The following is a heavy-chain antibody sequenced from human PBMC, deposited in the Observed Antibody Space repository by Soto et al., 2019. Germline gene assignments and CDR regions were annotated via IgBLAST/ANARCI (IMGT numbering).Heavy chain of an antibody. J-gene: IGHJ6*02. CDR1: GYTFTSCD. CDR2: MNLNSGNT. CDR3: GKGYGMDV. V-gene: IGHV1-8*01. Sequence: ASVKFSGKASGYTFTSCDINWVRQATGQVLEWMVWMNLNSGNTGYXXKFQGRVXXTRNASTSTAXMELSXLRSEDTAVYYCGKGYGMDVCGQGTTVTXS.